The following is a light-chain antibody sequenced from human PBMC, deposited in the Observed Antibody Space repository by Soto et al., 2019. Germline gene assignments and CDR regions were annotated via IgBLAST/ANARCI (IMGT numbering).Light chain of an antibody. Sequence: EIVLTQSPGTLSLSPGERATLSCRASQSISSSYLAWYQQKPGQAPRLLIYAASSRATGIPDRFSGSGSGTHFTLTISRLEPEDFAVYYCQQYGSSSYTFGQGTQVEIK. CDR1: QSISSSY. V-gene: IGKV3-20*01. J-gene: IGKJ2*01. CDR3: QQYGSSSYT. CDR2: AAS.